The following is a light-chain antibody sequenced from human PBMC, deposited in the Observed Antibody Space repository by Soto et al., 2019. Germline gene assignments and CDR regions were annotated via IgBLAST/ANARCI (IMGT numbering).Light chain of an antibody. V-gene: IGLV2-14*01. CDR3: SSNTSGDTHV. Sequence: SALTQPASVSRPPGQSITISCTGTSSDIGGYNYVSWYQHHPGKAPKLIIYEVSNRPSGFSNRFSGSKSGNTASLTIPGLPADGEADYYCSSNTSGDTHVFGAGINATVL. J-gene: IGLJ1*01. CDR1: SSDIGGYNY. CDR2: EVS.